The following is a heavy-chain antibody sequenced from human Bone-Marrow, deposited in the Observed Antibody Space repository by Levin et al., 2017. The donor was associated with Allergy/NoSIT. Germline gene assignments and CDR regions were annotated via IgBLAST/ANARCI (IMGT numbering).Heavy chain of an antibody. V-gene: IGHV3-74*01. CDR2: INSDGTST. J-gene: IGHJ4*02. CDR1: GFIFSSYW. Sequence: TGGSLRLSCEASGFIFSSYWIHWVRQAPGKGLVWVSRINSDGTSTSYADSVKGRFTISRDNAKNTLYLQMNSLRAEDTAVYYCARSTPYSISSPGDYWGQGTLVTVSS. D-gene: IGHD6-6*01. CDR3: ARSTPYSISSPGDY.